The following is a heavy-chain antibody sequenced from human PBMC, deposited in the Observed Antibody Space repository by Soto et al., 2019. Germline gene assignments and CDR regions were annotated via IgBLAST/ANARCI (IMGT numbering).Heavy chain of an antibody. CDR2: INAGNGNT. CDR1: GYTFTSYA. J-gene: IGHJ3*02. CDR3: ARDQGDGYNKIGDAFDI. D-gene: IGHD5-12*01. Sequence: QVQLVQSGAEVKKPGASVKVSCKASGYTFTSYAMHWVRQAPGQRLEWMGWINAGNGNTKYSQKFQGRVPITRDTSASTAYMELSSLRSEDTAVYYCARDQGDGYNKIGDAFDIWGQGTMVTVSS. V-gene: IGHV1-3*01.